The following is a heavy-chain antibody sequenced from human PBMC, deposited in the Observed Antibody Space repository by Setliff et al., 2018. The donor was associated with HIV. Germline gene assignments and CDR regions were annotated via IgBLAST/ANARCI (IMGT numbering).Heavy chain of an antibody. Sequence: SETLSLTCTVSDSGTYYWSWIRQPAGKGLEWIGRVSSRGDTNYNPSLKSRVTMSVDTSKNQFSLKLSSVTAADTAVYYCARGPGDYWGQGTLVTVSS. CDR2: VSSRGDT. CDR1: DSGTYY. J-gene: IGHJ4*02. CDR3: ARGPGDY. V-gene: IGHV4-4*07.